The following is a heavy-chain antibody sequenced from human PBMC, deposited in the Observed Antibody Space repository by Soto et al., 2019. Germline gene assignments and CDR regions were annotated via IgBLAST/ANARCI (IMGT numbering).Heavy chain of an antibody. CDR2: IYYSGST. J-gene: IGHJ4*02. D-gene: IGHD3-22*01. CDR3: ARGLYGYYDSSGYSGY. Sequence: SETLSLTCTVSGGSISSSSYYWGWIRQPPGKGLEWIGSIYYSGSTYYNPSLKSRVTISVDTSKNQFSLKLSSVTAADTAVYYCARGLYGYYDSSGYSGYWGQGTLVTVSS. V-gene: IGHV4-39*07. CDR1: GGSISSSSYY.